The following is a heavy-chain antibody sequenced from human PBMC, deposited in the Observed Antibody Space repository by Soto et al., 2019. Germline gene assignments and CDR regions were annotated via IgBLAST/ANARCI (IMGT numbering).Heavy chain of an antibody. J-gene: IGHJ6*02. CDR3: ARRSSDLEVYYYYGMDV. CDR2: IIPIFGTA. V-gene: IGHV1-69*06. Sequence: ASVKVSCKASGGTFSSYAISWVRQAPGQGLEWMGGIIPIFGTANYAQKFQGRVTITADKSTSTAYMELSSLRSEDTAVYYCARRSSDLEVYYYYGMDVWGQGTTVTVSS. CDR1: GGTFSSYA.